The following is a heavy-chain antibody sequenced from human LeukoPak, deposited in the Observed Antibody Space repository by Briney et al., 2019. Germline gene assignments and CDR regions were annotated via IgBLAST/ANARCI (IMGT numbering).Heavy chain of an antibody. Sequence: ASVKVSCMASGYTFTGYYMHWVRQAPGQGLEWMGRINPNSGGTNYAQKFQGRVTMTRDTSISTAYMELSRLRSDDTVVYYCARDRREVFYYDSSGYHDYWGQGTLVTVSS. V-gene: IGHV1-2*05. J-gene: IGHJ4*02. D-gene: IGHD3-22*01. CDR1: GYTFTGYY. CDR2: INPNSGGT. CDR3: ARDRREVFYYDSSGYHDY.